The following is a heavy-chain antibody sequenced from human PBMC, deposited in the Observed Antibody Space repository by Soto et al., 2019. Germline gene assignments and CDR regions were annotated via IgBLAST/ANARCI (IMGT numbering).Heavy chain of an antibody. D-gene: IGHD3-3*01. V-gene: IGHV4-59*08. J-gene: IGHJ4*02. CDR2: IYYSGST. CDR3: ARGGWRQIDY. Sequence: QVQLQESGPGLVKPSETLSLTCTVSGGSISSYYWSWIRQPPGKGLEWIGYIYYSGSTNYNPSLKSRVTISVDTSKNQFSLKLSSVTAADTAVYYCARGGWRQIDYWGQGTLDTVSS. CDR1: GGSISSYY.